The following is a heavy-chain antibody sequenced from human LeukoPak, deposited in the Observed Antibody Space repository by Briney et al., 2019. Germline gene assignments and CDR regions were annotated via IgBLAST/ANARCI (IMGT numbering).Heavy chain of an antibody. CDR3: ARVNGVVSDAFDI. J-gene: IGHJ3*02. V-gene: IGHV1-2*02. CDR1: GYTFTGYY. CDR2: INPNSGGT. D-gene: IGHD3-3*01. Sequence: ASVKASCKASGYTFTGYYMHWVRQAPGQGLEWMGWINPNSGGTNYAQKFQGRVTMTRDTSISTAYMELSRLRSDDTAVYYCARVNGVVSDAFDIWGQGTMVTVSS.